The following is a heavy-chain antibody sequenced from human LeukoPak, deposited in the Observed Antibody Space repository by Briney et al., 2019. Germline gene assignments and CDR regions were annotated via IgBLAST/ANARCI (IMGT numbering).Heavy chain of an antibody. Sequence: ASVKVSCKASGYTFTGYYMHWVRQAPGQGLEWMGWINPNSGGTNYAQKFRGRVTMTRDTSISTAYMELSRLRSDDTAVYYCARDEGNYYDSSGHDAFDIWGQGTMVTVSS. V-gene: IGHV1-2*02. D-gene: IGHD3-22*01. CDR3: ARDEGNYYDSSGHDAFDI. J-gene: IGHJ3*02. CDR1: GYTFTGYY. CDR2: INPNSGGT.